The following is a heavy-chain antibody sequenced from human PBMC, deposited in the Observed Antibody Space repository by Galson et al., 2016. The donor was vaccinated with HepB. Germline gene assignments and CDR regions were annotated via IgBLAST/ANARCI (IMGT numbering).Heavy chain of an antibody. J-gene: IGHJ4*02. Sequence: SLRLSCAASGFIFSSYAMHWVRQAPGKGLEWVAVISYDGRTKKYADSVKGRFTISRDNSKNTVYLQMNNLRAEDTAVYFCSRVRLAGDYGWYYLEYWGQGTLVTDPS. CDR3: SRVRLAGDYGWYYLEY. CDR2: ISYDGRTK. V-gene: IGHV3-30*04. D-gene: IGHD4-17*01. CDR1: GFIFSSYA.